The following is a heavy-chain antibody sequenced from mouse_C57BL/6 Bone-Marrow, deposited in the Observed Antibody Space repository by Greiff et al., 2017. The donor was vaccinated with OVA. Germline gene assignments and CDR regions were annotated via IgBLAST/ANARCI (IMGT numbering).Heavy chain of an antibody. Sequence: EVQVVESGGGLVKPGGSLKLSCAASGFTFSDYGMHWVRQAPEKGLEWVAYISSGSSTIYYADTVKGRFTISRDNAKNTLFLQMTSLRSEDTAMYYCARDSKGAWFAYWGQGTLVTVSA. CDR3: ARDSKGAWFAY. D-gene: IGHD2-5*01. J-gene: IGHJ3*01. CDR1: GFTFSDYG. V-gene: IGHV5-17*01. CDR2: ISSGSSTI.